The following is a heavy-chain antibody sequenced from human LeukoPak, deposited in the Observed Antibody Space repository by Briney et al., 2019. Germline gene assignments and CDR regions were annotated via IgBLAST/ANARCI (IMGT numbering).Heavy chain of an antibody. CDR2: IYYSGST. V-gene: IGHV4-59*01. Sequence: SETLSLTCTVSGDSIGSYFWSWIRQSPGKGLEWIGHIYYSGSTNYNPSLKSRVAISVDTSRNQFSLKLSSVTAADTAIYYCARDGPAYSTRWYDYYYGLDVWGQGTTVTVSS. J-gene: IGHJ6*02. D-gene: IGHD2/OR15-2a*01. CDR1: GDSIGSYF. CDR3: ARDGPAYSTRWYDYYYGLDV.